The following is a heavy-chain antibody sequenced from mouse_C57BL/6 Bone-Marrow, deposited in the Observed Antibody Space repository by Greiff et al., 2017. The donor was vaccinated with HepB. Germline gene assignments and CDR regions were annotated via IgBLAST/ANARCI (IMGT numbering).Heavy chain of an antibody. CDR3: VRGYYGSSYDYYAMDY. CDR2: INPNNGGT. Sequence: EVQLQQSGPELVKPGASVKMSCKASGYTFTDYNMHWVKQSHGKSLEWIGYINPNNGGTSYNQKFKGKATLTVNKSSSTAYMELRSLTSEDSAVYYCVRGYYGSSYDYYAMDYWGQGTSVTVSS. D-gene: IGHD1-1*01. CDR1: GYTFTDYN. J-gene: IGHJ4*01. V-gene: IGHV1-22*01.